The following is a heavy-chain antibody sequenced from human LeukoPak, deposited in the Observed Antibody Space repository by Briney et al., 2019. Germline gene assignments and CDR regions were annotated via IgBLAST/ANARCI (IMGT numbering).Heavy chain of an antibody. CDR2: INSDGSST. CDR3: ARAVYYSNYLGY. CDR1: GFTFSSYW. D-gene: IGHD3-10*01. Sequence: GGSLRLSCASSGFTFSSYWMHWVRQAPGKGLVCVSRINSDGSSTNYGDSVKGRFTISRDNAKNTLYLQMNSLRAEDTAMYYCARAVYYSNYLGYWGQGTLVTVSS. J-gene: IGHJ4*01. V-gene: IGHV3-74*01.